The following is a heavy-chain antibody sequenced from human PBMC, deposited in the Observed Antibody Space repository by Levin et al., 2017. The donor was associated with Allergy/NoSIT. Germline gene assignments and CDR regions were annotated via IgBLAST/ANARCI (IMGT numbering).Heavy chain of an antibody. V-gene: IGHV4-31*03. Sequence: SETLSLTCTVSGGSISSGGYYWSWIRQHPGKGLEWIGYIYHSGNTYYNPSLKSRIIISVDTSKNQFSLKLSAVTAADTAVYYCAREEGGENLGYGMDVWGQGTTVTVSS. CDR2: IYHSGNT. J-gene: IGHJ6*02. D-gene: IGHD3-16*01. CDR1: GGSISSGGYY. CDR3: AREEGGENLGYGMDV.